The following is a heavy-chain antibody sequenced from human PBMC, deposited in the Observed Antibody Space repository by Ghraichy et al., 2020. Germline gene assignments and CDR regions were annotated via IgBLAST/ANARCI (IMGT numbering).Heavy chain of an antibody. Sequence: ETLSLTCAASGFTFNRYWMSWVRQAPGKGLEWVANIKQDGSEKYYVDSVKGRFTISRDNAKNSLYLQMNSLRVEDTAVYYCARDNRQQLVLSLFYYYGMDVWGQGTTVTVSS. V-gene: IGHV3-7*04. CDR1: GFTFNRYW. J-gene: IGHJ6*02. CDR3: ARDNRQQLVLSLFYYYGMDV. D-gene: IGHD6-13*01. CDR2: IKQDGSEK.